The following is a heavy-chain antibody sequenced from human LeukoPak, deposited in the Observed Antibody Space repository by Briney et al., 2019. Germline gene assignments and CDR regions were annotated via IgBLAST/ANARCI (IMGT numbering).Heavy chain of an antibody. CDR3: ARGYCSSTSCAHANFDY. CDR2: ISSSSSTI. CDR1: GFTFSSYG. D-gene: IGHD2-2*01. Sequence: PGGSLRLSCAASGFTFSSYGMHWVRQAPGKGLEWVSYISSSSSTIYYADSVKGRFTISRDNAKNSLYLQMNSLRAEDTAVYYCARGYCSSTSCAHANFDYWGQGTLVTVSS. J-gene: IGHJ4*02. V-gene: IGHV3-48*01.